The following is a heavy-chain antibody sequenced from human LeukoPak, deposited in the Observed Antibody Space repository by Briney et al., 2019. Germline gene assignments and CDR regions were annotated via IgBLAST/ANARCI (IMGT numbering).Heavy chain of an antibody. CDR1: GGTFSSYA. V-gene: IGHV1-69*01. Sequence: SVKVSCKASGGTFSSYAISWVRQAPGQGLEWMGGIIPIFGTANYAQKFQGRVTITADESTSTVYMELSSLRSEDTAVYYCARGLSRGVIPYYFDYWGQGTLVTVSS. D-gene: IGHD2/OR15-2a*01. J-gene: IGHJ4*02. CDR2: IIPIFGTA. CDR3: ARGLSRGVIPYYFDY.